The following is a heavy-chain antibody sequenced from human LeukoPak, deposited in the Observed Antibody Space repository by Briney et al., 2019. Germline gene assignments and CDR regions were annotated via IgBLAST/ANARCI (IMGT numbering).Heavy chain of an antibody. V-gene: IGHV3-23*01. CDR1: GSTFDKYA. Sequence: PGGSLRLSCEASGSTFDKYAVSWVRQAPGKGLEWVSTIGISAGSTYYADAVKGRFTISRDNSKKTVILQMNRLRVEDTAVYYCAKDRWGITIGDAFGFWGQGTKVAVSS. CDR2: IGISAGST. J-gene: IGHJ3*01. CDR3: AKDRWGITIGDAFGF. D-gene: IGHD3-16*01.